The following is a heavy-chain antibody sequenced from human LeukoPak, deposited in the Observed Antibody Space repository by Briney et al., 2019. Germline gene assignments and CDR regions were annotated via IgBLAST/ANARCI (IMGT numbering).Heavy chain of an antibody. CDR2: IKQDGSEK. D-gene: IGHD3-10*02. CDR3: AELGITMIGGV. CDR1: GFTFSSYW. V-gene: IGHV3-7*01. J-gene: IGHJ6*04. Sequence: GGSLRLSCAASGFTFSSYWMSWVRQAPGKGLEWVANIKQDGSEKFHVDSVKGRFTISRDNAKNSLYLQMNSLRAEDTAVYYCAELGITMIGGVWGKGTTVTISS.